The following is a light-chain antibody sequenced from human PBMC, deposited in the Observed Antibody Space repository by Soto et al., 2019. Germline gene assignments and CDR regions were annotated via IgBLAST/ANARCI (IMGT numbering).Light chain of an antibody. CDR2: GAS. Sequence: EIVMTQSPATLSVSPGERATLSCRASQSVSSNLAWYQQKPGQAPRLLIYGASTRATGIPARFSGSGSGTEFTLTISSLQSEDFSVYYCEQYNNWPPVTFGQGTKLEIK. V-gene: IGKV3-15*01. J-gene: IGKJ2*01. CDR1: QSVSSN. CDR3: EQYNNWPPVT.